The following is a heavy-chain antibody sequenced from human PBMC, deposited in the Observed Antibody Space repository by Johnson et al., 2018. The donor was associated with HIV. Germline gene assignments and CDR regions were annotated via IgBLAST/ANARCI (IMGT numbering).Heavy chain of an antibody. V-gene: IGHV3-74*01. J-gene: IGHJ3*02. Sequence: VQLVESGGGLVQPGGSLRLSCAASGFTFSSYWMHWVRQAPGKGLVWVSRINSDGSNKYYADSVKGRFTISRDNSKNTLYLQMNSLRAEDTAVYYCASTIFGVAWHAFDIWGQGTMVIVSS. D-gene: IGHD3-3*01. CDR2: INSDGSNK. CDR3: ASTIFGVAWHAFDI. CDR1: GFTFSSYW.